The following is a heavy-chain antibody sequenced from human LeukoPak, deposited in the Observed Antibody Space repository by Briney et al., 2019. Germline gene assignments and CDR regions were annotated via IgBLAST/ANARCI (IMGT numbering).Heavy chain of an antibody. V-gene: IGHV3-15*01. CDR3: TTRPPWSDGDY. CDR1: GFTSSNAW. D-gene: IGHD3-3*01. J-gene: IGHJ4*02. Sequence: PGGSLRLSCAASGFTSSNAWMSWVRQAPGKGREGVGRIKSKTDGGTTNYAAPVKGRFTISRDDSKNTLYLQMNSLKTEDTAVYYCTTRPPWSDGDYWGQGTLVTVSS. CDR2: IKSKTDGGTT.